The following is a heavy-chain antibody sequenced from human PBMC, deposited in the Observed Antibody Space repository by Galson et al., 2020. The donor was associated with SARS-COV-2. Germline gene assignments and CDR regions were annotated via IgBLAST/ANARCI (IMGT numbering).Heavy chain of an antibody. Sequence: ASVKVSCKASGYTFTGHYIHWLRQAPGQGLEWMGWINHHTGGTNYAQKFQGWVTMTRDTSISTAYVELRSLKSDDTAVFYCAGETEMATFNYFDYWGQGTLVAVCS. J-gene: IGHJ4*02. V-gene: IGHV1-2*04. D-gene: IGHD5-12*01. CDR1: GYTFTGHY. CDR3: AGETEMATFNYFDY. CDR2: INHHTGGT.